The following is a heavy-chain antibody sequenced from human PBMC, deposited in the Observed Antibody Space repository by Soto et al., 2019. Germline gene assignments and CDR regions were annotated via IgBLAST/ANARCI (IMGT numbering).Heavy chain of an antibody. CDR1: GYTFYTYG. V-gene: IGHV1-18*01. Sequence: QVQLVQSEPEVKKPGASVKVSCKTFGYTFYTYGISWVRQAPGQGLEWMGWINVYNGNTNYAQNLQDRVTLTTDTSTNTAYRELRSLRSDDTAVYFCARGGYYGSGSYYIYFDFWGQGTPVTVSS. J-gene: IGHJ4*02. D-gene: IGHD3-10*01. CDR2: INVYNGNT. CDR3: ARGGYYGSGSYYIYFDF.